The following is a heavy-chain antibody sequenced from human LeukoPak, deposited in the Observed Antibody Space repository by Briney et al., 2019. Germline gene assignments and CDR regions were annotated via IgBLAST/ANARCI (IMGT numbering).Heavy chain of an antibody. V-gene: IGHV4-59*01. CDR3: ARGNRLGYSYGLDY. J-gene: IGHJ4*02. Sequence: PSETLSLTCTVSNTSLSTYYWSWIRQPPGKGLEWIGYIYYSGNTNYNSPLKSRVTISLDTSKNQFSLKLSSVTAADTAVYYCARGNRLGYSYGLDYWGQGTLVTVSS. D-gene: IGHD5-18*01. CDR1: NTSLSTYY. CDR2: IYYSGNT.